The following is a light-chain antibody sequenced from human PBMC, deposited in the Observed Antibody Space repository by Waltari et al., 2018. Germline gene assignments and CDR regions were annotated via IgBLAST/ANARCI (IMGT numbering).Light chain of an antibody. CDR2: GAS. CDR3: QQNTNWPLT. CDR1: QSVSSS. V-gene: IGKV3D-15*03. Sequence: EIGTPQSPATLSLSPGERATLSCRASQSVSSSLAWYQQKPGQAPRLLIYGASSRATGIPDRFRGSWSGPAFTLTICLLEPEDVAVYYCQQNTNWPLTFGGGTKVEIK. J-gene: IGKJ4*01.